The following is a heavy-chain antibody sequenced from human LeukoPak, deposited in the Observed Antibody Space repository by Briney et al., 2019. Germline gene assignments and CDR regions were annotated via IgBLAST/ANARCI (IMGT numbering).Heavy chain of an antibody. CDR1: GFAFNSFA. J-gene: IGHJ4*02. CDR3: AKSLGVGGYTRYKGFDQ. CDR2: IRNSAGSS. D-gene: IGHD3-16*02. Sequence: GGSLRLSCAASGFAFNSFAMNWVRQAPGKGLEWVSSIRNSAGSSRSADFVKGGFTISRDTSKTTLHLQMNSLRAEDTAVYYCAKSLGVGGYTRYKGFDQWGQGTLVTVSS. V-gene: IGHV3-23*01.